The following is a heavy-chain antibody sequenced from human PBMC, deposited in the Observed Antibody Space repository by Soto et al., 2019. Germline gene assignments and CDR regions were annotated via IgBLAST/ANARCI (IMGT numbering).Heavy chain of an antibody. CDR3: ARRNYPYYFDY. CDR2: ISYSGNT. Sequence: SETLSLTCTVSGGSISGSPYHWGWIRQPPGKGLEWIAIISYSGNTYYTPSLKSRVTISADTSKNQFSLSLTSVTAADAALYFCARRNYPYYFDYWGHGTLVTVS. V-gene: IGHV4-39*01. D-gene: IGHD3-10*01. CDR1: GGSISGSPYH. J-gene: IGHJ4*01.